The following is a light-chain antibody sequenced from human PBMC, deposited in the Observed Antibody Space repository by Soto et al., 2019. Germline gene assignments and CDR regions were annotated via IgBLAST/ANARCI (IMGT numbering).Light chain of an antibody. CDR2: GAS. J-gene: IGKJ3*01. CDR3: HQYNSWPRGT. Sequence: EIVLTQSPGTLSLSPGERATLSCRASQSVSSSYLAWYQQKPGQAPRLLMYGASSRATGIPDRFSGGGSATDFTLTISRLEPEDFAVYYCHQYNSWPRGTFGPGTKVEIK. CDR1: QSVSSSY. V-gene: IGKV3-20*01.